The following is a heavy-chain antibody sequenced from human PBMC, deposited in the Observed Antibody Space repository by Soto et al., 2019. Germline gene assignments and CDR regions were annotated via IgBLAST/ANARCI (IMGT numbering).Heavy chain of an antibody. CDR1: GFTVSSNY. V-gene: IGHV3-53*01. D-gene: IGHD3-22*01. CDR2: IYSGGST. Sequence: GGSLRLSCAASGFTVSSNYMSWVRQAPGKGLEWVSVIYSGGSTYYADSVKGRFTISRDNSKNTLYLQMNTLRAEDTAVYYCDQSSGLSSYGMDVWGQGTTVTVSS. J-gene: IGHJ6*02. CDR3: DQSSGLSSYGMDV.